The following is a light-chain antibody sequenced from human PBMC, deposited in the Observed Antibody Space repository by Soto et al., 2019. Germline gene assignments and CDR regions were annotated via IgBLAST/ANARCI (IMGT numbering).Light chain of an antibody. CDR1: SRDVGRYNL. CDR2: EDT. CDR3: CSYAGSSIYVV. V-gene: IGLV2-23*01. J-gene: IGLJ2*01. Sequence: QSVLAQPASVSGSPGQSITISCTGSSRDVGRYNLVSWYQQYPGKAPKLMIYEDTQRPSGVSSRFSGSKSGNTASLTISGLQADDEADYYCCSYAGSSIYVVFGGGTKVTVL.